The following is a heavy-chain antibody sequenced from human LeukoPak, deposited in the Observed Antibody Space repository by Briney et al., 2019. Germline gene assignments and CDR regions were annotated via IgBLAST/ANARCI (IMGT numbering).Heavy chain of an antibody. V-gene: IGHV4-59*08. Sequence: SETLSLTCTVSGGSISSYYWSWIRQPPGKGLEWIGYIYYSGSTNYNPSLKSRVTTSVDTSKNQFSLKLSSVTAADTAVYYCARRFSMVRGAHFDYWGQGTLVTVSS. CDR3: ARRFSMVRGAHFDY. CDR2: IYYSGST. CDR1: GGSISSYY. J-gene: IGHJ4*02. D-gene: IGHD3-10*01.